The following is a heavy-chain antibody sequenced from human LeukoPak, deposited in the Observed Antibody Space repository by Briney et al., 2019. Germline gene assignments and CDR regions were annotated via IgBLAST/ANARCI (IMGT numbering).Heavy chain of an antibody. V-gene: IGHV3-74*01. CDR2: IDRGGTAT. CDR1: GFTFSSHF. Sequence: HPGGSLRLSCAATGFTFSSHFMHWVRLVPGKGLLWVSRIDRGGTATDYADSVKGRFTVSRDNAKNTLYLQMNSLRAEDTAVYYCARDLAGAPCRNFDLWGQGTLVTVSS. D-gene: IGHD6-19*01. CDR3: ARDLAGAPCRNFDL. J-gene: IGHJ4*02.